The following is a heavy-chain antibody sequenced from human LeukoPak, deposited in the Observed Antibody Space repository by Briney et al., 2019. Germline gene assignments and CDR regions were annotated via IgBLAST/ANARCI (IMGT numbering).Heavy chain of an antibody. J-gene: IGHJ4*02. CDR2: ISYDGSNK. D-gene: IGHD6-19*01. Sequence: GRSLRLSCAASGFTSSSYGMHWVRQAPGKGLEWVAVISYDGSNKYYADSVKGRFTISRDNSKNTLYLQMNSLRAEDTAVYYCAKGKGLASGWYPFDYWGQGTLVTVSS. CDR1: GFTSSSYG. V-gene: IGHV3-30*18. CDR3: AKGKGLASGWYPFDY.